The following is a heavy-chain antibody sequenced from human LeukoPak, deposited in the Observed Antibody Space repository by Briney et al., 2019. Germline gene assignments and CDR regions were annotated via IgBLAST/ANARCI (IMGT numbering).Heavy chain of an antibody. D-gene: IGHD3-16*01. V-gene: IGHV4-59*01. Sequence: SETPSLTCTVSGGSISGYYWSWMRQPPGRGLEWIGYIYYSGTTNYNPSLKSRLTISVDTSKNQFSLKLTSVTAADTAMYYCARNSNFVGVTNNDAFDIWGQGTFLTVSS. J-gene: IGHJ3*02. CDR3: ARNSNFVGVTNNDAFDI. CDR1: GGSISGYY. CDR2: IYYSGTT.